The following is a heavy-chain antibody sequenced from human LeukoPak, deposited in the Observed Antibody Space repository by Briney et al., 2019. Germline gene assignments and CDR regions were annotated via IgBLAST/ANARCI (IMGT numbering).Heavy chain of an antibody. Sequence: SQTLSLTCAISGDSVSSNRAAWNWIRQSPSRGLEWLGRTYYRSKWYNDYAVSVKSRITINPDTSKNQFSLQLNSVTPEDTAVYYCVRVPLLYGDYYYYYGMDVWGQGTTVTVSS. CDR3: VRVPLLYGDYYYYYGMDV. J-gene: IGHJ6*02. V-gene: IGHV6-1*01. D-gene: IGHD4-17*01. CDR2: TYYRSKWYN. CDR1: GDSVSSNRAA.